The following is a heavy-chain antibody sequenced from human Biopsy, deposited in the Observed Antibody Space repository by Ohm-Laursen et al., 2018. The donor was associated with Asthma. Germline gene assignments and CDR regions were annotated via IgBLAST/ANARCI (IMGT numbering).Heavy chain of an antibody. CDR1: GDSITSGACC. Sequence: SQTLSLTCTVSGDSITSGACCWNWIRQHPGKGLEWIGYIHHSGTSYFNPSLKSRVSFSRDTSKNQFSLRLSSVTAADTAMYYCARIRRGSGCYFVDYWGQGTLVTVSS. CDR2: IHHSGTS. D-gene: IGHD6-19*01. V-gene: IGHV4-31*03. J-gene: IGHJ4*02. CDR3: ARIRRGSGCYFVDY.